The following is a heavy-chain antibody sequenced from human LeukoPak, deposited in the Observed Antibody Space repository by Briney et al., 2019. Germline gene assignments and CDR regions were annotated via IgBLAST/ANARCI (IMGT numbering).Heavy chain of an antibody. CDR1: GFTFDDYA. CDR3: AKGVFDGIAAAGYYYYGMDV. D-gene: IGHD6-13*01. Sequence: GGSLRLSCAASGFTFDDYAMHWVRQAPGKGLEWVSGISWNSGSIGYADSVKGRFTISRDNAKNSLYLQMNSLRAEDTALYYCAKGVFDGIAAAGYYYYGMDVWGQGTTVTVSS. CDR2: ISWNSGSI. V-gene: IGHV3-9*01. J-gene: IGHJ6*02.